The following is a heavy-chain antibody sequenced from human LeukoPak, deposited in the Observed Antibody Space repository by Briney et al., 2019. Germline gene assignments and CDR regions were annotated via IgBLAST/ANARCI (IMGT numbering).Heavy chain of an antibody. CDR1: GGSISSHY. CDR2: IYYSGST. D-gene: IGHD3-22*01. CDR3: ARVNYDSSGYYDY. J-gene: IGHJ4*02. V-gene: IGHV4-59*11. Sequence: SETLSLTCTVSGGSISSHYWSWIRQPPGKGLERIGYIYYSGSTNYNPSLKSRVTISVDTSKNQFSLKLSSVTAADTAVYYCARVNYDSSGYYDYWGQGTLVTVSS.